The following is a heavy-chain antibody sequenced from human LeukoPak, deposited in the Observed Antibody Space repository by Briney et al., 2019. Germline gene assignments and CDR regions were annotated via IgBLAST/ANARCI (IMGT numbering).Heavy chain of an antibody. J-gene: IGHJ5*02. Sequence: GGPLRLSCEASGFAFSNHAMTWVRQAPGEGLQWVSTISDTGKTTFYRDSVRGRFTISRDISNNTLYLQMDGLRADDTAVYYCARGGAYDYGILDAWGQGTLVTVSS. CDR1: GFAFSNHA. CDR2: ISDTGKTT. CDR3: ARGGAYDYGILDA. D-gene: IGHD4/OR15-4a*01. V-gene: IGHV3-23*01.